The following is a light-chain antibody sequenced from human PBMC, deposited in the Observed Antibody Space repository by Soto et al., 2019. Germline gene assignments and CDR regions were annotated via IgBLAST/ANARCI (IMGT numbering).Light chain of an antibody. CDR3: SSYSISTAYL. CDR1: SSGVGGYDY. Sequence: QSVLTQPASVSGSPGQSITISCTGTSSGVGGYDYVSWYQIHPGKAPKLMVFEVSNRPSGVSYRFSGSKSGNTASLTISGLQAEDEADYFCSSYSISTAYLFGTGTKVTVL. J-gene: IGLJ1*01. V-gene: IGLV2-14*01. CDR2: EVS.